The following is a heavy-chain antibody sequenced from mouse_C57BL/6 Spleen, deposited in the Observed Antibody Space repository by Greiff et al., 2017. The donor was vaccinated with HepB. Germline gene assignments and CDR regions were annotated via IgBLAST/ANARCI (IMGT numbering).Heavy chain of an antibody. V-gene: IGHV1-81*01. CDR1: GYTFTSYG. CDR3: ARPRDTTGVAGRYFDV. J-gene: IGHJ1*03. CDR2: IYPRSGNT. Sequence: QVQLKESGAELARPGASVKLSCKASGYTFTSYGISWVKQRTGQGLEWIGEIYPRSGNTYYNEKFKGKATLTADKSSSTAYMELRSLTSEDSAVYFCARPRDTTGVAGRYFDVWGTGTTVTVSS. D-gene: IGHD1-1*01.